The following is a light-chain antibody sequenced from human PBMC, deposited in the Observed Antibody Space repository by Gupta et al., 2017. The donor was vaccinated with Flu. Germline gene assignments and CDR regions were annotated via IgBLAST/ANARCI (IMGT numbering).Light chain of an antibody. CDR3: QQHDNLPLT. Sequence: DIQMTQFPSSLSASVGDRVTITCRASQDISNYLNWYQMKPGKAPKLLIYDASTLETGVPSRFSGSGSGRHFTFTITSLQPGDIATYYCQQHDNLPLTFGGGTKVEIK. CDR1: QDISNY. V-gene: IGKV1-33*01. J-gene: IGKJ4*01. CDR2: DAS.